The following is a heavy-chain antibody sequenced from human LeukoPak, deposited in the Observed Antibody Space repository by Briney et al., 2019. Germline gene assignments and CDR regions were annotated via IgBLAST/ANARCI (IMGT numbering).Heavy chain of an antibody. CDR2: ISGSGGST. CDR3: AKDPSMIVVVTSGY. CDR1: GFTFSSYA. V-gene: IGHV3-23*01. Sequence: GGSLRLSCAASGFTFSSYAMSWVRQAPGKGLEWVSAISGSGGSTYYADSVKGRFTISRDNSKNTLYLQMNSLRAEDTAVYYGAKDPSMIVVVTSGYWGQGTPVTVSS. D-gene: IGHD3-22*01. J-gene: IGHJ4*02.